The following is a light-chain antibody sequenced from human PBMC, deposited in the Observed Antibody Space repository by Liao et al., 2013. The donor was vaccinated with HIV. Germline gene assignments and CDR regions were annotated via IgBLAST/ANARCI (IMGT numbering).Light chain of an antibody. Sequence: SYELTQPPSVSVAPGTTARITCGGNNIGSNSVHWYQQKPGQAPVLVIYYDSDRPSGIPERFSGSNSGNTATLTLSRVEAGDEADYYCQVWDSSSDHPVFGGGTKLTVL. J-gene: IGLJ3*02. CDR3: QVWDSSSDHPV. V-gene: IGLV3-21*04. CDR1: NIGSNS. CDR2: YDS.